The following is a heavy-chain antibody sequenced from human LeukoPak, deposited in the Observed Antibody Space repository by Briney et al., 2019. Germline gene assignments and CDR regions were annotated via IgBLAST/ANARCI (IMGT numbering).Heavy chain of an antibody. CDR2: IFYSGST. D-gene: IGHD3-22*01. V-gene: IGHV4-59*01. CDR1: GGSISRYY. J-gene: IGHJ5*02. CDR3: ARVDYYDSSGYYSSAWGRVDP. Sequence: SETLSLTCTVSGGSISRYYWSWLRQPPGKGLEWIGYIFYSGSTNYNPYLRSGVTISLDTSKNQFSLKLSSVAAAHTAVYYCARVDYYDSSGYYSSAWGRVDPWGQATLVTVSS.